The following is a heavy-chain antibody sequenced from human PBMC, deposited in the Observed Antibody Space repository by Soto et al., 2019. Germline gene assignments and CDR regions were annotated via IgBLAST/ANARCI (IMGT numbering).Heavy chain of an antibody. CDR2: ISWNSGSI. J-gene: IGHJ4*02. Sequence: EVQLVESGGGLVQPGRSLRLSCAASGFTFDDYAMHWVRQAPGKGLEWVSGISWNSGSIGYADSVKGRFTISRDKAKNSLYLKMISLRAEDTALYYCAKDKGSSGWHDQDYWGQGTLVTVSS. D-gene: IGHD6-19*01. CDR3: AKDKGSSGWHDQDY. V-gene: IGHV3-9*01. CDR1: GFTFDDYA.